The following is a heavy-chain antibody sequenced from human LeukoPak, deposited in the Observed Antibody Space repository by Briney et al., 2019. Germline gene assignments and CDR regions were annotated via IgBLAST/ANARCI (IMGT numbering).Heavy chain of an antibody. CDR1: GFTFTSYD. CDR2: ISTSGGRT. J-gene: IGHJ4*02. Sequence: GGSLRLSCAASGFTFTSYDMSWVRQAPGKGLEWVSTISTSGGRTYYADSVKGRFTISRDNSKSTLHLQMNSPRVEDTAVYYCAKHWAHWGQGTLVTASS. V-gene: IGHV3-23*01. D-gene: IGHD7-27*01. CDR3: AKHWAH.